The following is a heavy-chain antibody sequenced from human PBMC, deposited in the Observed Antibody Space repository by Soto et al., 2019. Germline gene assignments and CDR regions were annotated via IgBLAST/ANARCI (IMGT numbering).Heavy chain of an antibody. CDR2: IRSKTDGGTA. CDR3: ATSSVGFFYYYYGLDV. J-gene: IGHJ6*02. CDR1: GFTFTHAW. Sequence: EVQLVESGGGLVKPGGSLRLSCAASGFTFTHAWMHWVRQAPGKGLEWVGRIRSKTDGGTADYAAPVKGRFTISRDDSKNTLLLQMDSLRIDDTAVFYCATSSVGFFYYYYGLDVWGQGTTVTVSS. V-gene: IGHV3-15*07. D-gene: IGHD3-10*01.